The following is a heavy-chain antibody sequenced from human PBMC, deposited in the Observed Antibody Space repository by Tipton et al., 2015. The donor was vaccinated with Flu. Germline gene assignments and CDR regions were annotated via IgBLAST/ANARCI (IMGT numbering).Heavy chain of an antibody. CDR3: ARIGSTGTSSL. J-gene: IGHJ4*02. D-gene: IGHD1-1*01. CDR2: ISPFNGYR. CDR1: GYVFFQYS. Sequence: QLVQSGAEVKKSGASVKVSCKTSGYVFFQYSLNWVRQAPGQGLEWMAWISPFNGYRNYTETLQGRLSVTTDMSTRTAYMELTNLTSDDTAVYYCARIGSTGTSSLWGQGTQVTVSS. V-gene: IGHV1-18*01.